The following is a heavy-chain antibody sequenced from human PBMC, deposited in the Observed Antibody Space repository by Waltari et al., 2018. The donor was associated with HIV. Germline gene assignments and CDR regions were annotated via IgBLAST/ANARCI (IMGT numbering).Heavy chain of an antibody. V-gene: IGHV4-59*01. CDR1: GGSIRSYY. CDR3: ARGVTSSGWLGY. D-gene: IGHD6-19*01. Sequence: QVQLQESGPGLVKPSETLSLTCPVSGGSIRSYYWSWIRQPPGKGLEWIGYIYYSGSTNYNPSLKSRVTISVDTSKNQFSLKLSSVTAADTAVYYCARGVTSSGWLGYWGQGTLVTVSS. J-gene: IGHJ4*02. CDR2: IYYSGST.